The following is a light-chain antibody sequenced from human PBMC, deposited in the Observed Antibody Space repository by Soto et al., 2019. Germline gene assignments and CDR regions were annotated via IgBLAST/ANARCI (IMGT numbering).Light chain of an antibody. CDR1: SSNIGRNT. CDR2: SNS. V-gene: IGLV1-44*01. Sequence: QSALTQPPSASGTPGQRVTISCSGSSSNIGRNTVNWYQQLPGTAPKRLIYSNSQRPSGVPDRFSGSKSGTSASLAISGFQSEDEADYYCAAWDDSLNGSYVFGTGTKVTVL. CDR3: AAWDDSLNGSYV. J-gene: IGLJ1*01.